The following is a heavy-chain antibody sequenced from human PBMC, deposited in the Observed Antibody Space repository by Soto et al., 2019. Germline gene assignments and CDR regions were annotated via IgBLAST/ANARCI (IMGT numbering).Heavy chain of an antibody. Sequence: EVQLLESGGGLVQPGGSLRLSCAASGFTFSSYAMSWVRQAPGKGLEWVSAISTSGGSTYYADSVKGRFTISRDNTNNTVYLPMNSLRAEDTAVYFCSLFDRYDGMAVWGLGTTVTVSS. J-gene: IGHJ6*02. CDR2: ISTSGGST. D-gene: IGHD3-9*01. CDR3: SLFDRYDGMAV. CDR1: GFTFSSYA. V-gene: IGHV3-23*01.